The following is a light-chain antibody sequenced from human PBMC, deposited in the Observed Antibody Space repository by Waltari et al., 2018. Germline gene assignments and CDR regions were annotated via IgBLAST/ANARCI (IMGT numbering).Light chain of an antibody. V-gene: IGLV1-51*01. CDR3: GTWDSSLSVVV. CDR1: SFNIGNNY. CDR2: DNN. Sequence: QSVLTQPPSVSAAPGQKVTISCSGSSFNIGNNYVSLYQQFPGTAPKLLIFDNNNRPSGIPDRFSGSKSGTSVTLGITGLQTGDEADYYCGTWDSSLSVVVFGGGTKLTVL. J-gene: IGLJ2*01.